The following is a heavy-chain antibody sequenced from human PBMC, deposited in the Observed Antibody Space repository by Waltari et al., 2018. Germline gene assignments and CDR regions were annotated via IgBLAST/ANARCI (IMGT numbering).Heavy chain of an antibody. CDR2: LDSTGDKT. D-gene: IGHD5-18*01. CDR3: AKRLYTFGGGWFDP. CDR1: GFTFSNYG. V-gene: IGHV3-23*01. Sequence: EVQLLESGGGLVQPGGSLRLSCAASGFTFSNYGMSWVRQAPGKGLEWVSGLDSTGDKTYYADSVKGRFTVSRDNSKNTLYLQMNSLRAEDTAVYYCAKRLYTFGGGWFDPWGQGTLVTVSS. J-gene: IGHJ5*02.